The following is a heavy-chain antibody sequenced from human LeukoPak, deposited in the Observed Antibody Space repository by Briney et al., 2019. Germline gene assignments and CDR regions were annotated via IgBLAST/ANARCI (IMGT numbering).Heavy chain of an antibody. CDR3: ARDQYDFWSGYYTALEFDY. J-gene: IGHJ4*02. V-gene: IGHV3-21*01. CDR1: GFTFSSYS. D-gene: IGHD3-3*01. Sequence: PGGSLRLSCAASGFTFSSYSMNWVRQAPGKGLEWVSSISSSSSYIYYADSVKGRFTISRDNAKNSPYLQMNSLRAEDTAVYYCARDQYDFWSGYYTALEFDYWGQGTLVTVSS. CDR2: ISSSSSYI.